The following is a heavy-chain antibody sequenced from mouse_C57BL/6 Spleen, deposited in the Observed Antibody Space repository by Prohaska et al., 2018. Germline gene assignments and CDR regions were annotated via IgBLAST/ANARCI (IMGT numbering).Heavy chain of an antibody. CDR1: GFTFNTYA. CDR3: VRGYYGSLGMDY. Sequence: EVQLVESGGGLVQPKGSLTLSCAASGFTFNTYAMHWVRQAPGKGLEWVARIRSKRSKYATYYAESVKDRFSISRDESESMLYLQMNNLKTEDTAMYYCVRGYYGSLGMDYWGQGTSVTVSS. CDR2: IRSKRSKYAT. V-gene: IGHV10-3*01. D-gene: IGHD1-1*01. J-gene: IGHJ4*01.